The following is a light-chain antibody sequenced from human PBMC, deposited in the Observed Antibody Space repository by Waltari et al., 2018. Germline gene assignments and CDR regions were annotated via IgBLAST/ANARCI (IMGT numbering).Light chain of an antibody. CDR2: SAS. J-gene: IGKJ4*01. V-gene: IGKV3-15*01. CDR1: ETVSIN. CDR3: QQYSYWPPLT. Sequence: VITPSPANLSLCPGGRATLSCSASETVSINLAWYQQKPGQAPRLLIYSASTRASGVPDRFSGSGSGTEFTLTISNLQSEDFAVYYCQQYSYWPPLTFGGGTKVDIK.